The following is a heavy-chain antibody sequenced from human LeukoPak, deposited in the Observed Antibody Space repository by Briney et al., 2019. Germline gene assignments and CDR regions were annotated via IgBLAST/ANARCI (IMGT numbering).Heavy chain of an antibody. Sequence: ETGGSLRLSCAASGFTFSDYYMSWIRQAPGRGLEWVSYISSSGSTIYYADSLKGRFTISRDNAKNSLYLQMNSPRAEDTAVYYCARVLREWLLFGWFDPWGQGTLVTVSS. CDR2: ISSSGSTI. D-gene: IGHD3-3*01. CDR1: GFTFSDYY. V-gene: IGHV3-11*01. CDR3: ARVLREWLLFGWFDP. J-gene: IGHJ5*02.